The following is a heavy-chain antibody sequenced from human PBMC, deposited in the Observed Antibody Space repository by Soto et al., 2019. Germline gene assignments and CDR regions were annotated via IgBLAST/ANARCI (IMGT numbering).Heavy chain of an antibody. V-gene: IGHV4-61*01. CDR1: GGSVNSGTYY. CDR2: TYYSGST. CDR3: ARVRGTAGKRYFDY. Sequence: SETLSLTCTVSGGSVNSGTYYWSWIRQPPGKGLQWIGYTYYSGSTTYNPSLKSRVTISVDSSKNQFSLKLDSVTPADTAVYYCARVRGTAGKRYFDYWGPGTLVTVSS. J-gene: IGHJ4*02. D-gene: IGHD6-13*01.